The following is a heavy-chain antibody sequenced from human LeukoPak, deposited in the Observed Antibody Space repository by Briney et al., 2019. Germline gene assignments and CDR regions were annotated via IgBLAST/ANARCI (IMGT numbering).Heavy chain of an antibody. Sequence: QAGGSLRLSCAASGFTFSASSMHWVRQASGKGLEWVGRIRNKANNYASAYAASVKGRFTISRDEAKNKAYLQMHRLRTEDTAVYYCTRLVRAGGANWFDGWGQGTLVTVSS. CDR3: TRLVRAGGANWFDG. CDR1: GFTFSASS. V-gene: IGHV3-73*01. J-gene: IGHJ5*02. CDR2: IRNKANNYAS. D-gene: IGHD3-16*01.